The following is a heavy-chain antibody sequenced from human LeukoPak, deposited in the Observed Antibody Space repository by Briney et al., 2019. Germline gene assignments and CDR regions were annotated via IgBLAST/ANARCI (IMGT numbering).Heavy chain of an antibody. Sequence: GGSLRLSCAASGFTFSSYWMSWVRQAPGKGLEWVANIKQDGSEKYYVDSVKGRFTISRDNAKNSLYLQMNSLRAEDTAVYYCARLYASWTSGNYSTFDYWGQGTLVTVSS. CDR1: GFTFSSYW. D-gene: IGHD1-26*01. CDR3: ARLYASWTSGNYSTFDY. V-gene: IGHV3-7*01. J-gene: IGHJ4*02. CDR2: IKQDGSEK.